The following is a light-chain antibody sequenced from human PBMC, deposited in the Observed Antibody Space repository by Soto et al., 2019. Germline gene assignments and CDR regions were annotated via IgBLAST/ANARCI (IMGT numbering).Light chain of an antibody. J-gene: IGLJ3*02. CDR1: SSNIGAGYD. V-gene: IGLV1-40*01. CDR2: GNN. Sequence: QSVLTQPPSVSGAPGQRVTISCTESSSNIGAGYDVHWYQQLPGTAPKLLIYGNNNRPSGVPDRFSGSKSGTSASLAITGLQAEDEADYYCQSYDSSLSAWVFDGGTKLTVL. CDR3: QSYDSSLSAWV.